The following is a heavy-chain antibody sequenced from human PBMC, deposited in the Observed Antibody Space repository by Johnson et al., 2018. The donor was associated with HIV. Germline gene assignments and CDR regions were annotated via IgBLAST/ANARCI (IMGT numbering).Heavy chain of an antibody. CDR1: GFTFSDYY. D-gene: IGHD5-12*01. CDR3: AKEGRYVEGAFDI. CDR2: ISSSGSTI. V-gene: IGHV3-11*04. Sequence: QVQLVESGGGLVKPGGSLRLSCVASGFTFSDYYMTWVRQAPGKGLEWVSYISSSGSTIYYADSVKGRFTISRDNSKNTLFLQMNSLRPEDTAVYYCAKEGRYVEGAFDIWGQGTMVTVSS. J-gene: IGHJ3*02.